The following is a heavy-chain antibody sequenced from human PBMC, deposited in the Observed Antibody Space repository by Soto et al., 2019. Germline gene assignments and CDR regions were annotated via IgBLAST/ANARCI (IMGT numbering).Heavy chain of an antibody. CDR3: ARVEPEVGATTGTFDY. CDR2: IIPIFGTA. Sequence: GASVKVSCKASGGTFSSYAISWVRQAPGQGLEWMGGIIPIFGTANYAQKFQGRVTITADESTSTAYMELSSLRSEDTAVYYCARVEPEVGATTGTFDYWGQGTLVTVSS. V-gene: IGHV1-69*13. D-gene: IGHD1-26*01. CDR1: GGTFSSYA. J-gene: IGHJ4*02.